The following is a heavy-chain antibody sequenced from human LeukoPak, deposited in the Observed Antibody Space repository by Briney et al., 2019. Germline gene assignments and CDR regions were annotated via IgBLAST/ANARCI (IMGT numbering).Heavy chain of an antibody. CDR2: ISGSGGST. CDR3: AKGREFGLDAFDI. J-gene: IGHJ3*02. Sequence: PGGSLRLSCAASGSTFSSYAMSWVRQAPGKGLEWVSAISGSGGSTYYADSVKGRFTISRDNSKNTLYLQMNSLRAEDTAVYYCAKGREFGLDAFDIWGQGTMVTVSS. D-gene: IGHD3-10*01. CDR1: GSTFSSYA. V-gene: IGHV3-23*01.